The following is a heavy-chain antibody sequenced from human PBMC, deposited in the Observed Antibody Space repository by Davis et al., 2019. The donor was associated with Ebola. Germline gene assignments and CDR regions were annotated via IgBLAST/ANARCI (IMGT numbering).Heavy chain of an antibody. CDR1: GGSISSYY. CDR2: IYYSGST. J-gene: IGHJ4*02. V-gene: IGHV4-59*08. Sequence: SETLSLTRTVSGGSISSYYWSWIRQPPGKGLEWIGYIYYSGSTNYNPSLKSRVTISVDTSKNQFSLKLSSVTAADTAVYYCARHSMVRGVPSHWGQGTLVTVSS. CDR3: ARHSMVRGVPSH. D-gene: IGHD3-10*01.